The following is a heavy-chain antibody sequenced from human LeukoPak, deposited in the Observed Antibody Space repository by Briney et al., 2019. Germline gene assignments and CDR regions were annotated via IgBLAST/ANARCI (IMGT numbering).Heavy chain of an antibody. CDR2: IYYSGST. CDR1: GGSISSSSYC. V-gene: IGHV4-39*01. CDR3: ARNVDIVATIGPYFDY. D-gene: IGHD5-12*01. J-gene: IGHJ4*02. Sequence: SETLSLTCTVSGGSISSSSYCWGWIRQPPGKGLEWIGSIYYSGSTYYNPSLKSRVTISVDTSKNQFSLKLSSVTAADTAVYYCARNVDIVATIGPYFDYWGQGTLVSVSS.